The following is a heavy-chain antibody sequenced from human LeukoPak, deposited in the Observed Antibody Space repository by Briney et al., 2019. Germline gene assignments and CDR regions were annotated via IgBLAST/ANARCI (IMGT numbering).Heavy chain of an antibody. CDR3: ARDPDIVVVPAAKREDY. CDR1: GYTFTGYY. V-gene: IGHV1-2*02. CDR2: INPNSGGT. D-gene: IGHD2-2*01. J-gene: IGHJ4*02. Sequence: ASVKVSCKASGYTFTGYYMHWVRQAPGQGLEWMGWINPNSGGTNYAQKFQGRVTMTRDTSISTAYMELSRLRSDDTAVYYCARDPDIVVVPAAKREDYWGQGTLVTVSS.